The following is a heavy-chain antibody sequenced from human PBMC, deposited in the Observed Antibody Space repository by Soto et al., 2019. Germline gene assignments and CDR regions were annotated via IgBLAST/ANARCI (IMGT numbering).Heavy chain of an antibody. J-gene: IGHJ4*02. V-gene: IGHV3-66*01. CDR3: ARSSGWNRFDY. CDR1: GFTVSSNF. D-gene: IGHD6-19*01. CDR2: IYSDGST. Sequence: EVQLVESGGGLVQPGGSLRLSCAASGFTVSSNFMNWVRQAPGKGLEWVSVIYSDGSTYYADSVKGRFTISRDNSKNTLYLQMNSLRAEYTAVYYCARSSGWNRFDYWGQGTLVTVSS.